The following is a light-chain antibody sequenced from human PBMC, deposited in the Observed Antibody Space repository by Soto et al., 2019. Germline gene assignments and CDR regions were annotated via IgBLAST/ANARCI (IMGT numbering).Light chain of an antibody. CDR3: LSFTSSYTYI. Sequence: QSVLAQPASVSGSPGQSITISCTGTRSDVGGYNYVSWYQHHPGKAPKLMIYEVTNRPSGVSIRFSGSKSGSTASLTISGFQTEDEADYYCLSFTSSYTYIFGTGTKVTVL. J-gene: IGLJ1*01. CDR1: RSDVGGYNY. V-gene: IGLV2-14*01. CDR2: EVT.